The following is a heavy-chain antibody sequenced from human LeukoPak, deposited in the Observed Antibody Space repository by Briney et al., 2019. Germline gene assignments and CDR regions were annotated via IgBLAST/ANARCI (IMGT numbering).Heavy chain of an antibody. Sequence: GSLKISCKGSGYSFTSYWIGWVRQMPGKGLEWMGIIYPGDSDTRYSPSFQGQVTISADKSISTAYLQWSSLKASDTAMYYCARRFHMANAAFDIWGQGTMVTVSS. CDR2: IYPGDSDT. V-gene: IGHV5-51*01. CDR3: ARRFHMANAAFDI. D-gene: IGHD2-21*01. J-gene: IGHJ3*02. CDR1: GYSFTSYW.